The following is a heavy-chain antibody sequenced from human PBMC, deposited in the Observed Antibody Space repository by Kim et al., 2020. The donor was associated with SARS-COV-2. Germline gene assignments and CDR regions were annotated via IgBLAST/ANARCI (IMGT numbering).Heavy chain of an antibody. Sequence: KYSADSVKGRFTISRDNSKTTLYLQMNSLRAEDTAVYYCARTPSYYYGMDVWGQGTTVTVSS. CDR3: ARTPSYYYGMDV. CDR2: K. J-gene: IGHJ6*02. V-gene: IGHV3-33*01.